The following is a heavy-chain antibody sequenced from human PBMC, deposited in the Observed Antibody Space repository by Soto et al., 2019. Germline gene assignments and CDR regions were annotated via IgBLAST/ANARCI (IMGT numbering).Heavy chain of an antibody. V-gene: IGHV4-39*01. J-gene: IGHJ4*02. D-gene: IGHD4-4*01. CDR2: IYYSGST. Sequence: QLQLQESGPGLVKPSETLSLTCTVSGGSISSSSYYWGWIRQPPGKGLEWIGSIYYSGSTYYNPSLKSRVTISEDTSKNQFSLKLSSVTAADTAVYYCARPLSKSATLTEYYFDYWGQGTLVTVSS. CDR3: ARPLSKSATLTEYYFDY. CDR1: GGSISSSSYY.